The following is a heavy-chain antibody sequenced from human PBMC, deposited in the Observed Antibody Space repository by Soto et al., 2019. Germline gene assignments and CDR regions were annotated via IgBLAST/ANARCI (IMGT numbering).Heavy chain of an antibody. D-gene: IGHD3-10*01. V-gene: IGHV3-53*02. CDR2: LYSGGST. CDR3: ARDRPGDEGDGFDI. Sequence: EVQLVETGGGLIQPGGSLRLSCAASGLTVSSNYMNWVRQAPGKGLEWVSVLYSGGSTHYAGSVKSRFIISSDNSKNTLYLQMNSLRVEDTAVYYCARDRPGDEGDGFDIWGHGTMVTVSS. CDR1: GLTVSSNY. J-gene: IGHJ3*02.